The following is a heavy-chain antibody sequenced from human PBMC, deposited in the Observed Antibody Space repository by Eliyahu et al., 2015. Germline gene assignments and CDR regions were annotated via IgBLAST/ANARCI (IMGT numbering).Heavy chain of an antibody. J-gene: IGHJ4*02. CDR1: TFDDYA. Sequence: TFDDYAMHWVRQAPGKGLEWVSGISWNSGSIGYADSVKGRFTISRDNAKNSLYLQMNSLRAEDTALYYCAKVATYGSGSYYNAFDYWGQGTLVTVSS. D-gene: IGHD3-10*01. V-gene: IGHV3-9*01. CDR2: ISWNSGSI. CDR3: AKVATYGSGSYYNAFDY.